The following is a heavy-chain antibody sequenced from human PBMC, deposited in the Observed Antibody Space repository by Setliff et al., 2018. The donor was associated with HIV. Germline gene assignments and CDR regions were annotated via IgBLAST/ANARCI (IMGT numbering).Heavy chain of an antibody. CDR3: VRGPQWLVQKGRVYYFDY. Sequence: ASETLSLTCTVSSGSISTYYWTWIRQPPGKGLEWIGCIYYSGSAYYNPSLQSRVTISVDTSKNQVSLKLNSMTAADTAVYFCVRGPQWLVQKGRVYYFDYWGQGALVTVSS. D-gene: IGHD6-19*01. V-gene: IGHV4-59*08. CDR1: SGSISTYY. CDR2: IYYSGSA. J-gene: IGHJ4*02.